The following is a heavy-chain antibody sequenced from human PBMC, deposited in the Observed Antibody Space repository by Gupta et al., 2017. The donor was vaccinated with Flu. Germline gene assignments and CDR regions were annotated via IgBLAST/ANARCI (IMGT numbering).Heavy chain of an antibody. V-gene: IGHV1-69*02. Sequence: GGTFSSYTISWVRQAPGQGLEWMGRIIPILGIASYAQKFQGRVTITADKSTSTAYMELSSLRSEDTAVYYCARGGYSYGYMSYWGQGTLVTVSS. CDR2: IIPILGIA. D-gene: IGHD5-18*01. J-gene: IGHJ4*02. CDR1: GGTFSSYT. CDR3: ARGGYSYGYMSY.